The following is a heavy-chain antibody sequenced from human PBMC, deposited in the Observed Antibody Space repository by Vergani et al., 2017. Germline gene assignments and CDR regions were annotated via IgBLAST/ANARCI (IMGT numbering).Heavy chain of an antibody. CDR1: GGPISSGDYY. V-gene: IGHV4-30-4*01. D-gene: IGHD6-13*01. CDR2: IYYSGST. J-gene: IGHJ5*02. Sequence: QVQLQESGPGLVKPSQTLSLTCTVSGGPISSGDYYWSWLRQPPGKGREWIGYIYYSGSTYYNPSLKSRVTISVDTSKNQFSLKLSSVTAADTAVYYCARGSAAGLKNWFDPWGQGTLVTVSS. CDR3: ARGSAAGLKNWFDP.